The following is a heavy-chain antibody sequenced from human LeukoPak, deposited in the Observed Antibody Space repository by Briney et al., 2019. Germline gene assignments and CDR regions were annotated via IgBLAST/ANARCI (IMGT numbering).Heavy chain of an antibody. Sequence: PSETLSPTCAVSGGSFIGYHWNWIRQPPGKGLEWIGEINHRGNPNYNPSLMSRVTISIDTSKNQFSLKLRSLTAADTAVYYCARDPTTVVTTPYYFDDWGQGTLVTVSS. D-gene: IGHD4-23*01. CDR1: GGSFIGYH. CDR3: ARDPTTVVTTPYYFDD. V-gene: IGHV4-34*01. J-gene: IGHJ4*02. CDR2: INHRGNP.